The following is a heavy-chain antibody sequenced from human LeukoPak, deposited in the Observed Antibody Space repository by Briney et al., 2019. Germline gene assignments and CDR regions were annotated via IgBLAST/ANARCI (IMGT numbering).Heavy chain of an antibody. V-gene: IGHV4-59*01. Sequence: PSETLSLTCTVSGGSISSYYWSWIRQPPGKGLEWIGYIYYSGSTNYNPSLKSRVTISIDTSKNQFSLKLSSVTAADTAVYYCARYPLHYDFWSGYYDYWGQGTLVTVSS. J-gene: IGHJ4*02. D-gene: IGHD3-3*01. CDR3: ARYPLHYDFWSGYYDY. CDR1: GGSISSYY. CDR2: IYYSGST.